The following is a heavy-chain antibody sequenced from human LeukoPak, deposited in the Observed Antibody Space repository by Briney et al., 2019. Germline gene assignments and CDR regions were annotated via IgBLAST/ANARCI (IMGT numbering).Heavy chain of an antibody. CDR2: IYTSGST. J-gene: IGHJ4*02. V-gene: IGHV4-61*02. CDR3: ARDMGRASQLVRNGKGFDY. D-gene: IGHD6-13*01. Sequence: PSETLSLTCTVSGGSISSGGYYWSWIRQPAGKGLEWIGRIYTSGSTNYNPSLKSRVTMSVDTSKNQFSLKLSSVTAADTAVYYCARDMGRASQLVRNGKGFDYWGQGTLVTVSS. CDR1: GGSISSGGYY.